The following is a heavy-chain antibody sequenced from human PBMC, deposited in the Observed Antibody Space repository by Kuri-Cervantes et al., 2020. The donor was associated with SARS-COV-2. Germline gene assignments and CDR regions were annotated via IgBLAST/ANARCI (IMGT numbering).Heavy chain of an antibody. D-gene: IGHD1-26*01. J-gene: IGHJ4*02. CDR2: INSDGSST. Sequence: GESLKISCAASGFTFSSYWMHWVRQAPGKGLVWVSRINSDGSSTSYADSVKGRFTISRDNAKNTLYLQMNSLRAEDTAVYYCSVAVGYWGQGTLVTVSS. V-gene: IGHV3-74*01. CDR1: GFTFSSYW. CDR3: SVAVGY.